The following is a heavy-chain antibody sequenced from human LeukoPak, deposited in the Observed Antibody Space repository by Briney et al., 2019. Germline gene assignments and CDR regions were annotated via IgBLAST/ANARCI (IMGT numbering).Heavy chain of an antibody. CDR2: INSDGSST. V-gene: IGHV3-74*01. D-gene: IGHD6-13*01. CDR1: GFTFSSYW. J-gene: IGHJ4*02. Sequence: GGSLRLSCAASGFTFSSYWMHWVRHAPGKGLVWVSRINSDGSSTNYADSVKGRFTISRDNAKNTLYLQMNSLRAEDTAVYFCASGGPRSSSTWTDGWGQGTLVTVSS. CDR3: ASGGPRSSSTWTDG.